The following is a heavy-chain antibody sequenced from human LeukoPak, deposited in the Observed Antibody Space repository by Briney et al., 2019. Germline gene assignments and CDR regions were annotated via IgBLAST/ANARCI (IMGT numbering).Heavy chain of an antibody. CDR1: GLTVSSNS. D-gene: IGHD4-23*01. V-gene: IGHV3-53*01. Sequence: GGSLRLSCTVSGLTVSSNSMSWVRQAPGNGLEWGSFIYSDNTQYSDSVKGRFTISRDNSKDSLYLQMNSLRAEDTAVYYCARRAGAYSHPYDYWGQGTLVTVSS. CDR2: IYSDNT. J-gene: IGHJ4*02. CDR3: ARRAGAYSHPYDY.